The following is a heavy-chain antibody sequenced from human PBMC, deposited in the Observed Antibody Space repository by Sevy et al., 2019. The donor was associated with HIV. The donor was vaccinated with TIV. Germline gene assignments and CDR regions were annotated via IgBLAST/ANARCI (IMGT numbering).Heavy chain of an antibody. CDR3: ARDLVIPATTDYFYYGMDV. J-gene: IGHJ6*02. CDR1: VGSFSGYY. Sequence: ETLSLTCAVYVGSFSGYYWTWVRQAPGKGLEWVSSISSSSTYIYYADSVKGRFTISRDNAKNSLYLQMSSLRAEDTAVYYCARDLVIPATTDYFYYGMDVWGQGTTVTVSS. D-gene: IGHD2-15*01. V-gene: IGHV3-21*01. CDR2: ISSSSTYI.